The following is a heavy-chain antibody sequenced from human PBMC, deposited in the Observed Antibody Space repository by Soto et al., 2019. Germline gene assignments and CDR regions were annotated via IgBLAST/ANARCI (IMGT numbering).Heavy chain of an antibody. D-gene: IGHD2-2*01. J-gene: IGHJ4*02. CDR3: AKGLYQLTPAFDY. CDR1: GFTFSSYG. Sequence: GGSLRLSCAASGFTFSSYGMHWVRQAPGKGLEWVAVISYDGSNKYYADSVKGRFTISRDNSKNTLYLQMNSLRAEDTAVYYCAKGLYQLTPAFDYWGQGTLVTVSS. V-gene: IGHV3-30*18. CDR2: ISYDGSNK.